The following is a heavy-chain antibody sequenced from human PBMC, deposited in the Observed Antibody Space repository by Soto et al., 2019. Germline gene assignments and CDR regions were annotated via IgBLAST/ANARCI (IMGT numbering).Heavy chain of an antibody. V-gene: IGHV1-3*04. CDR2: INIGNGNT. Sequence: ASVKVSCKASGYPFNYYPIHWVRQAPGQGLEWVGWINIGNGNTESSQKFQGRVTITTDKSASTAYMELRSLTSEDTAVYYCAREPLCGGKCYDNYFDPWGRG. J-gene: IGHJ5*02. D-gene: IGHD2-15*01. CDR3: AREPLCGGKCYDNYFDP. CDR1: GYPFNYYP.